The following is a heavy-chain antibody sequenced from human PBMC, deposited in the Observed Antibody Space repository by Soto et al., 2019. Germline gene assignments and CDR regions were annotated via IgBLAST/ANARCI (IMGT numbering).Heavy chain of an antibody. V-gene: IGHV3-9*01. J-gene: IGHJ4*02. D-gene: IGHD5-12*01. CDR2: ISWNSGSI. CDR1: GFTFDDYA. CDR3: AKAGYSGCDFLDGAYFDY. Sequence: EVQLVESGGGLVQPGRSLRLSCAASGFTFDDYAMHWVRQAPGKGLEWVSGISWNSGSIGYADSVKGRFTISRDNAKNSLYLQMNSLRAEDTALYYCAKAGYSGCDFLDGAYFDYWGQGTLVTVSS.